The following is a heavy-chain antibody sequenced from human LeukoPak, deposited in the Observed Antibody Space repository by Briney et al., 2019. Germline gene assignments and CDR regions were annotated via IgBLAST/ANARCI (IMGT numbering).Heavy chain of an antibody. D-gene: IGHD6-13*01. CDR2: IYYSGST. Sequence: PSETLSLTCTVSGGSISSYYWSWVRQPPGKGLEWIGYIYYSGSTNYNPSLKSRVTISVDTSKNQFSLKLSSVTAADTAVYYCARGSIAAAGDAFDIWDQGTMVTVSS. V-gene: IGHV4-59*01. CDR3: ARGSIAAAGDAFDI. J-gene: IGHJ3*02. CDR1: GGSISSYY.